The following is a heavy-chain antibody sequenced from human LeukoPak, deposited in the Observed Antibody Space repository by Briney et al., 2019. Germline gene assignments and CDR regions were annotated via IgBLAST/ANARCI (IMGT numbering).Heavy chain of an antibody. V-gene: IGHV3-7*01. CDR3: ARGGPKRIYYFDY. J-gene: IGHJ4*02. CDR1: GFTFSSYW. D-gene: IGHD2-15*01. Sequence: GGSLRLSCAASGFTFSSYWMSWVRQAPGKGLEWVANIKQDGSEKYYVDSVKGRFTISRDNAKNSLYLQMNSLRAEDTAVYYCARGGPKRIYYFDYWGQGTLVTVSS. CDR2: IKQDGSEK.